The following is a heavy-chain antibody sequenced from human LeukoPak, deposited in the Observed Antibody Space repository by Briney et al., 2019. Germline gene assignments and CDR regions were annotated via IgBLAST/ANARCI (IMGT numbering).Heavy chain of an antibody. CDR2: INPNSGGT. V-gene: IGHV1-2*02. CDR1: GYTFTGYY. Sequence: GASVKVSCKASGYTFTGYYMHWVRQDPGQGLEWMGWINPNSGGTNYAQKFQGRVTMTRDTSISTAYMELSRLRSDDTAVYYCARDRRWLVPHDAFDIWGQGTMVTVSS. CDR3: ARDRRWLVPHDAFDI. J-gene: IGHJ3*02. D-gene: IGHD6-19*01.